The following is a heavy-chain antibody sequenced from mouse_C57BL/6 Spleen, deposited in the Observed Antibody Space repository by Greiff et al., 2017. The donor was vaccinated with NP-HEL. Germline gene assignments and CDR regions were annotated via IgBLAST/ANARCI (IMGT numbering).Heavy chain of an antibody. CDR2: INYDGSST. V-gene: IGHV5-16*01. CDR1: GFTFSDYY. CDR3: ARVLYYYAMDY. D-gene: IGHD2-3*01. Sequence: ESEGGLVQPGSSMKLSCTASGFTFSDYYMAWVRQVPEKGLEWVANINYDGSSTYYLDSLKSRFIISRDNAKNILYLQMSSLKSEDTATYYCARVLYYYAMDYWGQGTSVTVSS. J-gene: IGHJ4*01.